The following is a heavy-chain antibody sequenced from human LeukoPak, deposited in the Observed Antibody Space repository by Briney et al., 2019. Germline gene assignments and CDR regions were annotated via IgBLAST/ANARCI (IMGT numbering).Heavy chain of an antibody. CDR1: GFTFSSYS. Sequence: GGSLRLSCAASGFTFSSYSMNWVRQAPGKGLEWVSSISSSSSYIYYADSVKGRFTISRDNAKNSLYLQMNSLRAEDTAVYYCAKAEGITGTTEGPYFDYWGQGTLVTVSS. V-gene: IGHV3-21*04. D-gene: IGHD1-7*01. J-gene: IGHJ4*02. CDR3: AKAEGITGTTEGPYFDY. CDR2: ISSSSSYI.